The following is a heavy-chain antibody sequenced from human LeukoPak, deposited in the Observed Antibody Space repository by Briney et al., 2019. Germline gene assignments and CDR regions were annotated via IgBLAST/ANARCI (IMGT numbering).Heavy chain of an antibody. CDR3: AKNVVVKRYIDF. Sequence: GGSLRLSCAASGFTFSNHAMSWVRQAPGKGLQWVAVISGGGRTTEYEDFVKGRFTISRDNSKNTLSLQMNSLTVEDTAIYFCAKNVVVKRYIDFWGQGTLVTAPS. V-gene: IGHV3-23*03. D-gene: IGHD2-15*01. CDR2: ISGGGRTT. J-gene: IGHJ4*02. CDR1: GFTFSNHA.